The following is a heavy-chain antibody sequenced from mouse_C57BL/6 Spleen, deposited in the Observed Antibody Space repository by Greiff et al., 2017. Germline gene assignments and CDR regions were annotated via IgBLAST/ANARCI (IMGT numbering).Heavy chain of an antibody. CDR1: GFSLTSYG. CDR2: IWSGGST. D-gene: IGHD1-1*01. J-gene: IGHJ4*01. Sequence: QVQLQQSGPGLVQPSQSLSITCTVSGFSLTSYGVHWVRQTPGKGLEWLGVIWSGGSTDYNAAFISRLSISKDNSKSQVFFKVNSLQADDTAIYYCAKKLLRDRGAMDYRGQGTSVTVSS. V-gene: IGHV2-4*01. CDR3: AKKLLRDRGAMDY.